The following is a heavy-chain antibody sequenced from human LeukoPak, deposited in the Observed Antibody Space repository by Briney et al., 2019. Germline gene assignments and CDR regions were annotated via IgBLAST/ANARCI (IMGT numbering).Heavy chain of an antibody. CDR3: AKDGGHSSGPTFDY. V-gene: IGHV3-30*18. D-gene: IGHD3-22*01. Sequence: GGSLRLSCAAPGFTFSSYGMHWVRQAPGKGLEWVAVISYDGSNKYYADSVKGRFTISRDNSKNTLYLQMNSLRAEDTAVYYCAKDGGHSSGPTFDYWGQGTLVTVSS. CDR2: ISYDGSNK. J-gene: IGHJ4*02. CDR1: GFTFSSYG.